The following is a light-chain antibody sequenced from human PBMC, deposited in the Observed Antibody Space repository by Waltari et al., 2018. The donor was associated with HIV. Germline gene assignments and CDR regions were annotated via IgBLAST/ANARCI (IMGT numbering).Light chain of an antibody. CDR3: QVWDSSSDHWV. Sequence: QSTLTQPVSVSGSPGQSITISCTGTSSDVFNYNYVSWYQQHPDRAPKLMIYEVSNRPSGVSNRFSGSKSGNTASLTISRVEAGDEADYYCQVWDSSSDHWVFGGGTKLTVL. V-gene: IGLV2-14*01. J-gene: IGLJ3*02. CDR2: EVS. CDR1: SSDVFNYNY.